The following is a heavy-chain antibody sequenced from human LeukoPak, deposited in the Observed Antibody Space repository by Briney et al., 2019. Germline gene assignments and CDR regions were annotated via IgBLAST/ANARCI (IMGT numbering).Heavy chain of an antibody. J-gene: IGHJ4*02. CDR2: TSTYNDGK. Sequence: ASVKVSCKASGYTFTYYAITWVRQAPGQGLEWMGWTSTYNDGKNYAQSLQGRITMTTDTSTNTAYMELSSLRSADTAVYYCGAGHPRVDYWGQGTLVTVSS. V-gene: IGHV1-18*01. CDR3: GAGHPRVDY. CDR1: GYTFTYYA.